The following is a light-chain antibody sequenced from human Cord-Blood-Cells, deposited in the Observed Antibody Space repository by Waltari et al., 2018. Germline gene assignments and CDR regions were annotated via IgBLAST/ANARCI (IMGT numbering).Light chain of an antibody. V-gene: IGKV3-15*01. CDR2: GAS. CDR3: QQYNNWPLT. CDR1: QSVSLN. J-gene: IGKJ4*01. Sequence: EIVMTQSPATLSVSPGERATLSCRASQSVSLNLAWYQQNPGQAARLLIYGASTRTTGIPARFSGSGSWTEFTLTISSLQSEEFAVYYCQQYNNWPLTFGGGTKVEIK.